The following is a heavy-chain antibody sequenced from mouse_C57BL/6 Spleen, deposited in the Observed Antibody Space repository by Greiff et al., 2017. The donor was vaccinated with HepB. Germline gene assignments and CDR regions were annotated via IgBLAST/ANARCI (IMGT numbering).Heavy chain of an antibody. CDR3: ARNYYGSSYYFDY. J-gene: IGHJ2*01. CDR1: GFTFTDYY. V-gene: IGHV7-3*01. CDR2: IRNKANGYTT. Sequence: EVQLQQSGGGLVQPGGSLSLSCAASGFTFTDYYMSWVRQPPGKALEWLGFIRNKANGYTTEYSASVKGRFTISRDNSQSILYLQMNALRAEDSATYYCARNYYGSSYYFDYWGQGTTLTVSS. D-gene: IGHD1-1*01.